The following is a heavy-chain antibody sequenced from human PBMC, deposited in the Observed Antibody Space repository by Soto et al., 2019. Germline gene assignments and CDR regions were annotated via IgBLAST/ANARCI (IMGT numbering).Heavy chain of an antibody. Sequence: PGDYMKISFASSRFNFGSSWMHWVRQAPGKGLQWVSRMTSDGSTTDYADSVKGRFTVSRDNGKYTLYLQMNSLRAEDTAVYYCATAEVDYWGPGTLVTVSS. CDR2: MTSDGSTT. CDR1: RFNFGSSW. J-gene: IGHJ4*02. CDR3: ATAEVDY. V-gene: IGHV3-74*01.